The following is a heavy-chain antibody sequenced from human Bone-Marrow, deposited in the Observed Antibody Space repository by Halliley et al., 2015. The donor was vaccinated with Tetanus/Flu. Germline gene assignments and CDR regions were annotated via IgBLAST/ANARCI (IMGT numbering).Heavy chain of an antibody. CDR1: GFTFSYYG. V-gene: IGHV3-30*18. CDR2: IGYDGSIK. CDR3: AKEGTNYYDSSGDYYFDY. Sequence: SLRLSCAASGFTFSYYGMHWVRQAPGKGLEWVAIIGYDGSIKFYADSVTGRFSVSRDNSKNTLYLQMNSLRAEDTAVYFCAKEGTNYYDSSGDYYFDYWGQGSLVTVSS. J-gene: IGHJ4*02. D-gene: IGHD3-22*01.